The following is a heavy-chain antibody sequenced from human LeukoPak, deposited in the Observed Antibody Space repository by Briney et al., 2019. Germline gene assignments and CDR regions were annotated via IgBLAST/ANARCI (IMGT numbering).Heavy chain of an antibody. CDR1: GFTFSNYW. D-gene: IGHD2-2*01. J-gene: IGHJ4*02. CDR2: INSDGINT. CDR3: ARHFCSSTSCSN. Sequence: GGSLRLSCAASGFTFSNYWMHWVRQAPGKGLVWVSRINSDGINTSYADSVKGRFTISRDNAKNSLYLQMNSLRAEDTAVYYCARHFCSSTSCSNWGQGTLVTVSS. V-gene: IGHV3-74*01.